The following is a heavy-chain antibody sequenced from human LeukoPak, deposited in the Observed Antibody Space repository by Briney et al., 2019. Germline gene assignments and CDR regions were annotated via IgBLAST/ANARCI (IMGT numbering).Heavy chain of an antibody. D-gene: IGHD3-22*01. J-gene: IGHJ3*02. V-gene: IGHV4-61*02. CDR2: IYYSGST. Sequence: PSQTLSLTCTVSGGSISSGSYYWSWIRQPAGKGLEWIGSIYYSGSTYYNPSLKSRVTISVDTSKNQFSLKLSSVTAADTAVYYCARSNYYDSSGYYFDSGHFPGAFDIWGQGTMVTVSS. CDR3: ARSNYYDSSGYYFDSGHFPGAFDI. CDR1: GGSISSGSYY.